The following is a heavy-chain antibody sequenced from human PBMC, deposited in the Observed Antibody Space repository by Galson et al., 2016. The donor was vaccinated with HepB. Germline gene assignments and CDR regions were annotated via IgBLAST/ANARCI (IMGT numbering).Heavy chain of an antibody. Sequence: SVKVSCTASGYTFTSYYMHWVRQAPGQGLEWMGIINPSGGSTSYAQTFQGRVTMTRDTSTSTVYMELSSLRSEDTAVYYCARLAAAGTADYWGQGTLVTVSS. CDR1: GYTFTSYY. D-gene: IGHD6-13*01. J-gene: IGHJ4*02. CDR3: ARLAAAGTADY. V-gene: IGHV1-46*01. CDR2: INPSGGST.